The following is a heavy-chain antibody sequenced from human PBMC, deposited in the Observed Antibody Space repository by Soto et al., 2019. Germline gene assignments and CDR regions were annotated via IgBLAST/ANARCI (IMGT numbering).Heavy chain of an antibody. J-gene: IGHJ4*02. CDR3: ATTDARGHSYGSRDF. CDR1: GDSITSGDYY. D-gene: IGHD4-17*01. V-gene: IGHV4-30-4*01. Sequence: QVQLQESGPGLVRPSQTLSLTCTVSGDSITSGDYYWTWIRQPPGKGLEWLGCIYSSVNTYYSPCRMSSITISIDTSKNQFFLRLSSVTAADTAIYYCATTDARGHSYGSRDFWGQGTVVTVSS. CDR2: IYSSVNT.